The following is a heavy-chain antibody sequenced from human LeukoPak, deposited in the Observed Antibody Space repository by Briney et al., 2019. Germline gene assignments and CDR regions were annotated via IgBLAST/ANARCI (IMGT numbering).Heavy chain of an antibody. V-gene: IGHV4-61*02. CDR2: IYTSGST. Sequence: SETLSLTCTVSGGSISSGSYYWSWIRQPAGKGLEWIGRIYTSGSTNYNPSLKSRVTISVDTSKNQFSLKLSSVTAADTAVYYCARESSNYVEFVEMTINYFDYWGQGTLVTVSS. CDR3: ARESSNYVEFVEMTINYFDY. D-gene: IGHD4-11*01. J-gene: IGHJ4*02. CDR1: GGSISSGSYY.